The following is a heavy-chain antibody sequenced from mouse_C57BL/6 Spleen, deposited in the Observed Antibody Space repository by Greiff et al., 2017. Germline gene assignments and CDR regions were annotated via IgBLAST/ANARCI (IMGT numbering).Heavy chain of an antibody. CDR2: IDPSDSYT. CDR3: ARSGTRGYYFDY. J-gene: IGHJ2*01. V-gene: IGHV1-69*01. CDR1: GYTFTSYW. Sequence: VQLQQPGAELVMPGASVKLSCKASGYTFTSYWMHWVKQRPGQGLEWIGEIDPSDSYTNYNQKFKGKSTLTVDKSSSTAYMPLSSLTSEDSAVYYCARSGTRGYYFDYWGQGTTRTVSS. D-gene: IGHD4-1*01.